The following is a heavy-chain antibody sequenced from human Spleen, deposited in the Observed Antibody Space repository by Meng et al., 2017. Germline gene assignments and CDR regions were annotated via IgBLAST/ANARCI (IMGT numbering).Heavy chain of an antibody. CDR1: GFTFSTYW. CDR2: INQDGSEK. V-gene: IGHV3-7*03. CDR3: AKASTYGRISYFDY. J-gene: IGHJ4*02. Sequence: GGSLRLSCAASGFTFSTYWMSWVRQAPGKGLEWVAYINQDGSEKNYVDSVTGRFTISRDNTKNTLYLQMNSLRAEDTAVYYCAKASTYGRISYFDYWGQGTLVTVSS. D-gene: IGHD3-10*01.